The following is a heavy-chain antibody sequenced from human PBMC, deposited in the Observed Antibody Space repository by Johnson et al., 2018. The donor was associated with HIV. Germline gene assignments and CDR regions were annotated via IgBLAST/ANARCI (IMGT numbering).Heavy chain of an antibody. D-gene: IGHD3-16*01. Sequence: VQLVESGGGLVQPGGSLRLSCAASGFTFTSYAMSWVRQPPGKGLEWLSYISSSGDTTYYADSVKGRFTISRDNSKNTLYLQMGSLRAEDMAVYYCAREESSPGGVAFDIWGQGTMVTVSS. V-gene: IGHV3-23*04. CDR3: AREESSPGGVAFDI. CDR1: GFTFTSYA. J-gene: IGHJ3*02. CDR2: ISSSGDTT.